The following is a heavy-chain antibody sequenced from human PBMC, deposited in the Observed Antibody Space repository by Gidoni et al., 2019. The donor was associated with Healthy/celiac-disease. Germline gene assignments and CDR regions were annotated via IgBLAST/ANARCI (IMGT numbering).Heavy chain of an antibody. Sequence: EVQLVESGGVVVQPGGSLRLACAASGFTFDDYTMHWVRQAPGKGLEWVSLISWDGGSTYYADSVKGRFTISRDNSKNSLYLQMNSLRTEDTALYYCAKERVGIAVAGTDLDYWGQGTLVTVSS. J-gene: IGHJ4*02. CDR3: AKERVGIAVAGTDLDY. V-gene: IGHV3-43*01. D-gene: IGHD6-19*01. CDR1: GFTFDDYT. CDR2: ISWDGGST.